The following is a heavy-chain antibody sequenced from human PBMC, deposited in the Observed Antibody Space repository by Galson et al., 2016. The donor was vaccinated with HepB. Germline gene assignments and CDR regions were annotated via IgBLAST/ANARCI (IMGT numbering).Heavy chain of an antibody. J-gene: IGHJ4*02. Sequence: QSGAEVKKPGESLKISCKGSGYSFTSYWIGWVRQMPGKGLEWMGIIYPGDSDTRYRPSFQGHVTISVDKSISTAYLQWSSLKASDTAMYYCARRPPLEWSLGGAVDYWGQGTLVTVSS. D-gene: IGHD3-3*01. V-gene: IGHV5-51*01. CDR3: ARRPPLEWSLGGAVDY. CDR2: IYPGDSDT. CDR1: GYSFTSYW.